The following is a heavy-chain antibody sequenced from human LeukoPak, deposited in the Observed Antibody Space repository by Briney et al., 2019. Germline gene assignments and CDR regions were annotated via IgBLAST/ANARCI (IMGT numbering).Heavy chain of an antibody. J-gene: IGHJ6*03. CDR2: IYYSGST. CDR1: GGSISSSNW. CDR3: ARDWGVSARPGYMDV. D-gene: IGHD6-6*01. Sequence: SETLSLTCTVSGGSISSSNWWSWVRQPPGKGLEWIGYIYYSGSTEYNPSLKSRVTISVDTSKNQFSLRLSSVTAADTAVYYCARDWGVSARPGYMDVWGKGTTVTVSS. V-gene: IGHV4-4*02.